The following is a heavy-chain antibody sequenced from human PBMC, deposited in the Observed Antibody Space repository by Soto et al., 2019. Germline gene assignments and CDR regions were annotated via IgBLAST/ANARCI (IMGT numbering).Heavy chain of an antibody. D-gene: IGHD5-18*01. Sequence: EVQLLESGGGLVQPGGSLRLSCAASGFTFSSYAMSWVRQAPGKGLEWVSGISGSGGSTYYADSVKGRFTISRDNSKNTLYLQMNSLRAEDTAVYCCAKGFEGSWIQLWLPGAFDIWGQGTKVTVSS. CDR3: AKGFEGSWIQLWLPGAFDI. V-gene: IGHV3-23*01. CDR1: GFTFSSYA. CDR2: ISGSGGST. J-gene: IGHJ3*02.